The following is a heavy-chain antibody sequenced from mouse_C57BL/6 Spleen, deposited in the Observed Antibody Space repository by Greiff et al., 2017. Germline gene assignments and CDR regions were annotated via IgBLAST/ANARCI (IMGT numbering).Heavy chain of an antibody. Sequence: VQLQQPGAELVRPGSSVKLSCKASGYTFTSYWMHWVKQRPIQGLEWIGNIDPSDSETHYNQKFKDKATLTVDKSSSTAYMQLSSLTSEDSAVYYCARLDYGSPNYFDYWGQGTTLTVSS. CDR2: IDPSDSET. J-gene: IGHJ2*01. CDR3: ARLDYGSPNYFDY. V-gene: IGHV1-52*01. D-gene: IGHD1-1*01. CDR1: GYTFTSYW.